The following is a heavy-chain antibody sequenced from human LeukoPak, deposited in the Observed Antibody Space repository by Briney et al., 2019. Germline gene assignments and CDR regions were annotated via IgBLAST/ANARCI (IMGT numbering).Heavy chain of an antibody. D-gene: IGHD4-11*01. Sequence: GGSLRLSCAASGFTFSSYSMNWVRQAPGKGLEWVSSISSSSSYIYYADSVKGRFTISRDNAKNSLYLQMNSLRAEDTAVYYCAKHPTHYSNYYYYYMDVWGKGTTVTVSS. CDR3: AKHPTHYSNYYYYYMDV. CDR1: GFTFSSYS. V-gene: IGHV3-21*04. J-gene: IGHJ6*03. CDR2: ISSSSSYI.